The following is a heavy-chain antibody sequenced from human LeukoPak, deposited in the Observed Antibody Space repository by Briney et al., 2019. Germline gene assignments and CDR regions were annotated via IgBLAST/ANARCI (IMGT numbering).Heavy chain of an antibody. V-gene: IGHV3-30*18. CDR1: GFTFSSYG. CDR3: AKDRPEFDY. D-gene: IGHD6-6*01. CDR2: ISYDGSNK. J-gene: IGHJ4*02. Sequence: GGSLRLSCAASGFTFSSYGMHWVRQAPGKGLEWVAVISYDGSNKYYADSVKGRFTISRDNPKNTLYLQMNSLRAEDTAVYYCAKDRPEFDYWGQGTLVTVSS.